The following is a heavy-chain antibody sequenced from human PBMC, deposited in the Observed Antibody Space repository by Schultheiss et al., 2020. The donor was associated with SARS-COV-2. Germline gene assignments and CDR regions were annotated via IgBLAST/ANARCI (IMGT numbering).Heavy chain of an antibody. CDR1: GGTFSSYG. CDR3: ARVPVPAAIPAEYYYYYMDV. CDR2: IIPIFGTA. Sequence: SVKVSCKASGGTFSSYGISWVRQAPGQGLEWMGGIIPIFGTANYAQKFQGRVTITADKSTSTAYMELSSLRSEDTAVYYCARVPVPAAIPAEYYYYYMDVWGKGTTVTVSS. D-gene: IGHD2-2*01. J-gene: IGHJ6*03. V-gene: IGHV1-69*06.